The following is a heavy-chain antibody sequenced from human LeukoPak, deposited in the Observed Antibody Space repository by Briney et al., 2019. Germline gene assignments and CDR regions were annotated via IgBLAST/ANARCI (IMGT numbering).Heavy chain of an antibody. Sequence: GGSLRLSCAASGFTFSSYATNWVRQAPGKGLEWVSVISGSGGSTYYADSVKGQFTISRDNSKNTLYLQMNSLGAEDTAVYYCAKGRKLGWLYVSYFDYWGQGTLVTVSS. CDR2: ISGSGGST. J-gene: IGHJ4*02. CDR3: AKGRKLGWLYVSYFDY. V-gene: IGHV3-23*01. CDR1: GFTFSSYA. D-gene: IGHD2-21*01.